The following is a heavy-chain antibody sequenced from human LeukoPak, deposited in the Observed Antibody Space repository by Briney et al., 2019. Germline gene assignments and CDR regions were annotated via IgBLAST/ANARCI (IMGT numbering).Heavy chain of an antibody. Sequence: GASVKVSCKASGYTFTSYGISWVRQAPGQGLEWMGWISAYNGNTNYAQKLQGRVTMTTDTSTSTAYMELRSLRSDDTAVYYCARDGVAWGSSSRVDYYYYYMDVWGKGTTVTVSS. CDR3: ARDGVAWGSSSRVDYYYYYMDV. J-gene: IGHJ6*03. CDR2: ISAYNGNT. CDR1: GYTFTSYG. V-gene: IGHV1-18*01. D-gene: IGHD6-6*01.